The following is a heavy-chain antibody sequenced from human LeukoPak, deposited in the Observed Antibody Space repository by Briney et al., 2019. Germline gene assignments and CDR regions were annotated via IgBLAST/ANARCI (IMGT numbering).Heavy chain of an antibody. CDR1: GGTFSSYA. D-gene: IGHD3-16*01. V-gene: IGHV1-69*01. CDR2: IIPIFGTA. J-gene: IGHJ3*02. CDR3: AREVSGSYGAFDI. Sequence: GASVKVSCKASGGTFSSYAISWVRQAPGQGLEWMGGIIPIFGTANYAQKLQGRVTITADESTSTAYMELSSLRSEDTAVYYCAREVSGSYGAFDIWGQGTMVTVSS.